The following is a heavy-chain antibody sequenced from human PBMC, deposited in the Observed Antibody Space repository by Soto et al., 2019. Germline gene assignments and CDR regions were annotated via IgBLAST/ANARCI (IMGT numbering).Heavy chain of an antibody. D-gene: IGHD2-2*01. V-gene: IGHV3-23*01. CDR1: GFTFSSYA. Sequence: EVQLLESGGGLVQPGGSLRLSCAASGFTFSSYAMSWVRQAPGKGLEWVSAISGSGGSTYYADSVKGRFTISRDNSKNTLYLQMNSLRAEHTAVYYCAKVVVPAVMIVAYYYGMDVWGQGTTDTVSS. CDR2: ISGSGGST. J-gene: IGHJ6*02. CDR3: AKVVVPAVMIVAYYYGMDV.